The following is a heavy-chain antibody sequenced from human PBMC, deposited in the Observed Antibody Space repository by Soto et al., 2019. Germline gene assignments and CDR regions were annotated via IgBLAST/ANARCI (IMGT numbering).Heavy chain of an antibody. J-gene: IGHJ5*02. CDR2: IYATGTT. D-gene: IGHD1-1*01. CDR3: VRDGTKTLRDWFDP. CDR1: GASISSFY. V-gene: IGHV4-4*07. Sequence: PSETLSLTCTVYGASISSFYWSWIRKSAGKGLEWIGRIYATGTTDYNPSLKSRVMMSVDTSKKQFSLKLRSVTAADTAVYYCVRDGTKTLRDWFDPWGQGISVTVSS.